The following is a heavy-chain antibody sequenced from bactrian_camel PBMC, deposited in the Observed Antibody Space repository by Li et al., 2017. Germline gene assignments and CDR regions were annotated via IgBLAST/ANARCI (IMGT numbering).Heavy chain of an antibody. D-gene: IGHD5*01. V-gene: IGHV3S40*01. CDR3: ATGSFGY. CDR1: GFTFSSYD. J-gene: IGHJ6*01. Sequence: VQLVESGGGLVQPGGSLRLSCAASGFTFSSYDMYWVRQAPGKGLECLARITSDGGGTNYASSLKGRFTISRDNAKNTVYLQMNSLKSEDTALYYCATGSFGYWGQGTQVTVS. CDR2: ITSDGGGT.